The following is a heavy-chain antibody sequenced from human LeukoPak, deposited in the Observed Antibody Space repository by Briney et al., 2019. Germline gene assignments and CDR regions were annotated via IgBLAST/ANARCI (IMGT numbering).Heavy chain of an antibody. CDR1: GYTFTSYG. J-gene: IGHJ6*02. D-gene: IGHD1/OR15-1a*01. CDR3: ASSGTIYYYYGMDV. CDR2: ISAHNGNT. V-gene: IGHV1-18*01. Sequence: ASVKVSCKASGYTFTSYGISWVRQAPGQGLEWMGWISAHNGNTNYAQKLQGRVTMTTDTSTSTAYMELRSLRSDDTAVYYCASSGTIYYYYGMDVWGQGTLVTVSS.